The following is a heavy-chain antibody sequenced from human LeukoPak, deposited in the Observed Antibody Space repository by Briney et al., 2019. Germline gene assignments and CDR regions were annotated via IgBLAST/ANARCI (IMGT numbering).Heavy chain of an antibody. D-gene: IGHD5-12*01. CDR2: IIPIFGTA. CDR3: AGVRLYSGYDYYFDY. V-gene: IGHV1-69*06. CDR1: GGTFSSYA. Sequence: SVKVSCKASGGTFSSYAISWVRQAPGQGLEWMGGIIPIFGTANYAQKFQGRVTITADKSTSTAYMELSSLRSEDTAVYYCAGVRLYSGYDYYFDYWGQGTLVTVSS. J-gene: IGHJ4*02.